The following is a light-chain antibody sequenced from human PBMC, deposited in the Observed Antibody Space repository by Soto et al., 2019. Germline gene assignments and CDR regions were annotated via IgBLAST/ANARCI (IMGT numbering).Light chain of an antibody. CDR3: AAWDDTVSVYV. CDR2: SNN. CDR1: SSNIGSNT. V-gene: IGLV1-44*01. Sequence: QSVLTQPPSASGTPGQRVTISCSGGSSNIGSNTVNWYQQLPGTAPKLLIYSNNQRPSGVPDRFSGSKSGTAASLAISGLHSEDEADYFCAAWDDTVSVYVFGSGTKLTVL. J-gene: IGLJ1*01.